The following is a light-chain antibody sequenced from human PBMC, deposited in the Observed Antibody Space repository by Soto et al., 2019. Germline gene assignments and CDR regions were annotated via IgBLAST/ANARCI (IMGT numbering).Light chain of an antibody. CDR1: SSDVGGYKY. V-gene: IGLV2-8*01. CDR3: SSYAGSNTDYV. CDR2: EVS. Sequence: QSVLTQPHSASGSPGQSVTTSCTGTSSDVGGYKYVSWYQQHPGKAPKLMIYEVSKRPSGVPDRFSGSKSGNTASLTVSGLQAEDEADYYCSSYAGSNTDYVFGTGTKVTVL. J-gene: IGLJ1*01.